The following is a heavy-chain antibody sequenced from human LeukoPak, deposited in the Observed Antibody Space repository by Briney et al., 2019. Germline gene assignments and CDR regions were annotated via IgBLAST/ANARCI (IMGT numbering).Heavy chain of an antibody. CDR3: AKGVYGGIYYFDY. Sequence: GGSLRLSCAASGFTFSSYGMSWVRQAPGKGLEWVSAISGSGGSTYYADSVKGRFTISRDNSKTTLYLQMNSLRAEDTAVYYCAKGVYGGIYYFDYWGQGTLVTVSS. CDR2: ISGSGGST. D-gene: IGHD4-23*01. J-gene: IGHJ4*02. V-gene: IGHV3-23*01. CDR1: GFTFSSYG.